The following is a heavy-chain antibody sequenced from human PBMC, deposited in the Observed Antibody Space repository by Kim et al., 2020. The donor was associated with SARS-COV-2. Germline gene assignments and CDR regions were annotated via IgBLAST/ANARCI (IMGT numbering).Heavy chain of an antibody. Sequence: GGSLRLSCVASGFIVRTYYMTWVRQPPGKGLGWVSDIYNDGSTDYSADAVDSLSTISSNNTNTSLHLQMSIRGDDKTADYYAREHPETSCGQGSLVIVS. CDR2: IYNDGST. CDR3: REHPETS. J-gene: IGHJ5*02. V-gene: IGHV3-53*03. D-gene: IGHD1-1*01. CDR1: GFIVRTYY.